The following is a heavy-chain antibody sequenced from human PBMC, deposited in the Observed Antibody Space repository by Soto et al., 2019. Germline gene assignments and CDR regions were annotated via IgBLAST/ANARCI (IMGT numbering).Heavy chain of an antibody. Sequence: PSETLSLTCSVSGGSISDYYWSWIRQSPEKGLEYIAYSSYGGITNLNGALNGRVTVSVDTSKNQVSLRVRSVTVAETAMYYCVRVVEAATRHTDFDSWGQGIVVTVSS. CDR1: GGSISDYY. CDR3: VRVVEAATRHTDFDS. V-gene: IGHV4-59*08. CDR2: SSYGGIT. J-gene: IGHJ4*02. D-gene: IGHD2-15*01.